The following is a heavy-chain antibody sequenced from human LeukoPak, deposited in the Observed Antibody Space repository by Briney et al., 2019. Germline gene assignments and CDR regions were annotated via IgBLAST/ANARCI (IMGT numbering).Heavy chain of an antibody. Sequence: ASVKVSCKASGYTFTSNGISWVRQAPGQGLEWMGWISAYNGNTNYAQKLQGRVTMTTDTSTSTAYMELRSLRSDDTAVYYCARVSPGVGYCSSTSCYWFDPWGQGTLVTVSS. D-gene: IGHD2-2*01. CDR3: ARVSPGVGYCSSTSCYWFDP. CDR2: ISAYNGNT. CDR1: GYTFTSNG. V-gene: IGHV1-18*04. J-gene: IGHJ5*02.